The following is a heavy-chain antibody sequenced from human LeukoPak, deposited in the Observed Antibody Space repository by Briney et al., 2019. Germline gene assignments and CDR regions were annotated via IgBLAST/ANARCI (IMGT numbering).Heavy chain of an antibody. CDR1: GFTFSSYA. Sequence: GGSLRLSCAASGFTFSSYAMSWVRQAPGKGLEWVSAISGSGGSTYYADSVKGRFTISRVNSKNTLHLQMNSLRAEDTAVYYCAKEFASSSYYYGMDVWGQGTTVTVSS. D-gene: IGHD6-13*01. J-gene: IGHJ6*02. V-gene: IGHV3-23*01. CDR2: ISGSGGST. CDR3: AKEFASSSYYYGMDV.